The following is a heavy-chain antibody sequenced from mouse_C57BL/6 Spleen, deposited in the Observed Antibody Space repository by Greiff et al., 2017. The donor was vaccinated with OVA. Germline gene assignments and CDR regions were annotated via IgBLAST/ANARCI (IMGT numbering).Heavy chain of an antibody. CDR3: ARSDDYDWDYAMDY. Sequence: QVQLKQSGAELVRPGASVKLSCKASGYTFTDYYINWVKQRPGQGLEWIARIYPGSGNTYYNEKFKGKATLTAEKSSSTAYMQLSSLTSEDSAVYFCARSDDYDWDYAMDYWGQGTSVTFSS. CDR2: IYPGSGNT. D-gene: IGHD2-4*01. CDR1: GYTFTDYY. V-gene: IGHV1-76*01. J-gene: IGHJ4*01.